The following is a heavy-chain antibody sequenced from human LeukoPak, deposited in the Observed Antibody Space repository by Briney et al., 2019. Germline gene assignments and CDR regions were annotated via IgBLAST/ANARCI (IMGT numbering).Heavy chain of an antibody. CDR3: ARDYYDVGDY. Sequence: EASVTVSFTASGYTFTIYGISWVRQAPGQGLEWMGCISAYNGNTNYAQKLQGRVTMTTDTSTSTAYMELRSLRSDDTAVYYCARDYYDVGDYWGQGTLVTVSS. CDR1: GYTFTIYG. J-gene: IGHJ4*02. CDR2: ISAYNGNT. D-gene: IGHD3-3*01. V-gene: IGHV1-18*01.